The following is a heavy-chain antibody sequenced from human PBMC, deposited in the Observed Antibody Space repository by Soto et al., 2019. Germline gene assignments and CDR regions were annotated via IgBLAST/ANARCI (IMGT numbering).Heavy chain of an antibody. D-gene: IGHD2-2*01. CDR2: ISYDGSNK. CDR1: GFTFSSYG. V-gene: IGHV3-30*18. CDR3: AKDADIVVVPAAYYFDY. J-gene: IGHJ4*02. Sequence: QVQLVESGGGVVQPGRSLRLSCAASGFTFSSYGMHWVRQAPGKGLEWVAVISYDGSNKYYADSVKGRFTISRDNSKNTRYLQMNSLRVEDTAVYYCAKDADIVVVPAAYYFDYWGQGTLVTVSS.